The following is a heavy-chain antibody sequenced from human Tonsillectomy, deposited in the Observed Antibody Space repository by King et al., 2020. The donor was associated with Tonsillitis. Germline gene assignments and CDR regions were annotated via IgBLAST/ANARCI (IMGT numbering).Heavy chain of an antibody. D-gene: IGHD3-16*01. Sequence: VQLVESGGGVVQPGRSLRLSCAASGFTFSMYGMHWVRQAPGKGLEWVAIIWYDGSNKYYADSVKGRFTISRDNRNNTLYLQMNSLRAEDTAVYYCARDLLLDDYVDYFDYWGQGTPVTVAP. J-gene: IGHJ4*02. CDR1: GFTFSMYG. V-gene: IGHV3-33*01. CDR2: IWYDGSNK. CDR3: ARDLLLDDYVDYFDY.